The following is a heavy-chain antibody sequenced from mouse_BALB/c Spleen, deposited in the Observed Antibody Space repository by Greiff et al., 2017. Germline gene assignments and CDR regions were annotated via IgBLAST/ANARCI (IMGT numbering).Heavy chain of an antibody. V-gene: IGHV3-2*02. D-gene: IGHD2-1*01. CDR1: GYSITCDYA. Sequence: EVKLQESGPGLVKPSQSLSLTCTVTGYSITCDYAWNWIRQFPGNKLEWMGYISYSGSTSYNPSLKSRISITRDTSKNQFFLQLNSVTTEDTATYYCARRGSYGNYDWYFDVWGAGTTVTVSS. CDR3: ARRGSYGNYDWYFDV. CDR2: ISYSGST. J-gene: IGHJ1*01.